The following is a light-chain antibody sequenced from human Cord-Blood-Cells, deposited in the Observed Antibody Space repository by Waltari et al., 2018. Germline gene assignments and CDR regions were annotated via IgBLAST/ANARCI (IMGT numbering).Light chain of an antibody. V-gene: IGKV2D-29*01. CDR1: QSHLHRDGKTY. CDR2: EVS. Sequence: DIVMTQTPLSLSVTPVQPASISCKSSQSHLHRDGKTYVYWYLQKPGQPPQLLSYEVSNRVSGLPGRFGGRGAGTDFRLKISRVEAEDVGVYYCMQSMQLPWTFGQGTKVEIK. CDR3: MQSMQLPWT. J-gene: IGKJ1*01.